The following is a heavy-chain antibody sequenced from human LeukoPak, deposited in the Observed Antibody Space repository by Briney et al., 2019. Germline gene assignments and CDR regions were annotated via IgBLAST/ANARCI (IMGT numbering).Heavy chain of an antibody. Sequence: PGGSLRLSCAASGFTFSSYWMHWVRQAPGKGLVWVSRINSDGSSTTYADSVKGRFTISRDNAKNSLYLQMNSLRAEDTAVYYCARDSGSYYYYYYYMDVWGKGTTVTVSS. V-gene: IGHV3-74*01. CDR3: ARDSGSYYYYYYYMDV. CDR2: INSDGSST. CDR1: GFTFSSYW. D-gene: IGHD1-26*01. J-gene: IGHJ6*03.